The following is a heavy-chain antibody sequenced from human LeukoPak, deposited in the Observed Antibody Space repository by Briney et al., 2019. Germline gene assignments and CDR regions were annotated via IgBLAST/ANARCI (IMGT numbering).Heavy chain of an antibody. CDR1: GGSFSGYY. CDR2: INHSGST. D-gene: IGHD6-6*01. J-gene: IGHJ2*01. Sequence: SETLSLTCDVYGGSFSGYYWSWIRQPPGKGLEWIGEINHSGSTNYNPSLKSRVTISVDTSKNQFSLKLSSVTAADTAVYYCARGTVLWGSSSRYFDLWGRGTLVTVSS. V-gene: IGHV4-34*01. CDR3: ARGTVLWGSSSRYFDL.